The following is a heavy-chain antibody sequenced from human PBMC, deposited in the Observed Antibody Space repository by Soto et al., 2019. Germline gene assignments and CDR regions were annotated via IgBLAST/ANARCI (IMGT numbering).Heavy chain of an antibody. CDR3: ARDIYGSGKTTWFDP. V-gene: IGHV3-33*01. J-gene: IGHJ5*02. CDR1: GFTFSSYG. D-gene: IGHD3-10*01. Sequence: GGSLRLSCAASGFTFSSYGMHWVRQAPGKGLEWVAVIWYDGSNKYYADSVKGRFTISRDNSKDTLYLQMNSLRAEDTAVYYCARDIYGSGKTTWFDPWGQGTLVTVSS. CDR2: IWYDGSNK.